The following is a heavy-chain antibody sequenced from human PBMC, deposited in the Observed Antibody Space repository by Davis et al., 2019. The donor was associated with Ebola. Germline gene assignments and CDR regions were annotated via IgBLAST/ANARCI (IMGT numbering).Heavy chain of an antibody. J-gene: IGHJ4*02. CDR1: GGSFTGYY. D-gene: IGHD3-16*02. CDR2: INHSGST. V-gene: IGHV4-34*01. Sequence: PSETLSLTCAVYGGSFTGYYWIWIRQPPGKGLEWIGEINHSGSTNYNPSLKGRVSISVDTSKNQFSLKLTSMTAADTAVYFCARGNSDYIWGNYRKTSYAKFDYWGQGTLVTVSS. CDR3: ARGNSDYIWGNYRKTSYAKFDY.